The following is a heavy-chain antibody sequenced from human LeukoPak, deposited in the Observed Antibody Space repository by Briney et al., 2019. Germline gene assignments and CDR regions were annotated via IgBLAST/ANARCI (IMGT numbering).Heavy chain of an antibody. CDR2: ISGSGGST. CDR3: AKGGTYYYDSSGYFDY. CDR1: GFTFSSYA. D-gene: IGHD3-22*01. J-gene: IGHJ4*02. V-gene: IGHV3-23*01. Sequence: GGSLRLSCAASGFTFSSYAMSWVRQAPGKGLEWVSAISGSGGSTYYADSVKGRFTISRDNSKNTLYLQMDSLRAEDTAVYYCAKGGTYYYDSSGYFDYWGQGTLVTVSS.